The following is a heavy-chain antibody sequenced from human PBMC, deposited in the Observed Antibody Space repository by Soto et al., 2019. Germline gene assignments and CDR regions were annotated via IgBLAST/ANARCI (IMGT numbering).Heavy chain of an antibody. CDR3: AREQAVAGPGYFDY. V-gene: IGHV1-69*13. CDR1: GGTFSSYA. J-gene: IGHJ4*02. Sequence: GASVKVSCKASGGTFSSYAISWVRQAPGQGLEWMGGIIPIFGTANYAQKFQGRVTITADESTSTACMELSSLRSEDTAVYYCAREQAVAGPGYFDYWGQGTLVTVSS. D-gene: IGHD6-19*01. CDR2: IIPIFGTA.